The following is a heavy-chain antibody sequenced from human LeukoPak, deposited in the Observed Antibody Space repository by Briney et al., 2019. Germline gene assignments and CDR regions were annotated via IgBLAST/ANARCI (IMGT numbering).Heavy chain of an antibody. D-gene: IGHD6-13*01. Sequence: GGSLRLSCAASGFTFSSYSMNWVRQAPGKGLEWVSYISSSGSTIDYADSVKGRFTISRDNAKNSLYLQMNSLRAEDTAVYYCAKDILAAGLFFDYWGQGTLVTVSS. J-gene: IGHJ4*02. CDR3: AKDILAAGLFFDY. CDR1: GFTFSSYS. CDR2: ISSSGSTI. V-gene: IGHV3-48*04.